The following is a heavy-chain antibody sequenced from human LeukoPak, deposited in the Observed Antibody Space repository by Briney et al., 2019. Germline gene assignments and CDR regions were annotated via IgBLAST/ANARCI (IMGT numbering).Heavy chain of an antibody. CDR1: GGSISSYY. V-gene: IGHV4-59*12. CDR2: ISYSGST. J-gene: IGHJ4*02. Sequence: SSETLSLTCTVSGGSISSYYWSWIRQPPGKGLEWIGYISYSGSTNYSPSLKSRVTISVDTSKNQFSLKLSSVTAADTAVYYCARGPQDQTDIVVVPAAIPEVWPFDYWGQGTLVTVSS. D-gene: IGHD2-2*02. CDR3: ARGPQDQTDIVVVPAAIPEVWPFDY.